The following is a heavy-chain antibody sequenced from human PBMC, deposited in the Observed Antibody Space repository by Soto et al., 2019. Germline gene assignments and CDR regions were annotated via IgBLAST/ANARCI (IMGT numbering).Heavy chain of an antibody. CDR3: AISQDRGGRTTFIY. CDR2: INWKSDI. D-gene: IGHD3-16*01. J-gene: IGHJ4*02. Sequence: SLRLSCAVSVFTFDDNAMHWVRQAPEKGLEWVSGINWKSDIGYADSVKGRFTISRDNAENSLYLQMNSLRAGDTALYYCAISQDRGGRTTFIYWGQGTQVTVSS. V-gene: IGHV3-9*01. CDR1: VFTFDDNA.